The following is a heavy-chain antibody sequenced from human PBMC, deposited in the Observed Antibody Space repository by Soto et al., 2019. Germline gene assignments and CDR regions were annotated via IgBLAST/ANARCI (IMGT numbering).Heavy chain of an antibody. D-gene: IGHD2-15*01. V-gene: IGHV1-69*13. CDR1: GGTFSSYT. Sequence: GASVKVSCKASGGTFSSYTISWVRQAPGQGLEWMGRIIPIFGTANYAQKSQGRVTITADESTSTAYMELSSLRSEDTAVYYCARENPRIVVVVAATQGVFNMGGQGKMFTV. CDR3: ARENPRIVVVVAATQGVFNM. J-gene: IGHJ3*02. CDR2: IIPIFGTA.